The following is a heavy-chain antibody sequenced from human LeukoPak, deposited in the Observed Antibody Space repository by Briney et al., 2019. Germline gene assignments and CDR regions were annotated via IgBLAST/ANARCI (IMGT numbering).Heavy chain of an antibody. V-gene: IGHV3-23*01. CDR2: ISGSGGST. Sequence: XGTLRLSCAASGFTFSSYGMSWVRQAPGKGLEWVSAISGSGGSTYYADSVKGRFTISRDNSKNTLYLQMNSLRAEDTAVYYCAKESGSYVGDFDYWGQGTLVTVSS. J-gene: IGHJ4*02. CDR3: AKESGSYVGDFDY. CDR1: GFTFSSYG. D-gene: IGHD1-26*01.